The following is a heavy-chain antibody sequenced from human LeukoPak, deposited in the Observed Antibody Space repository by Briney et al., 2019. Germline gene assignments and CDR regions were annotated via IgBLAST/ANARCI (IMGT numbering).Heavy chain of an antibody. Sequence: PSETLSLTCTVSGGSISSYYWSWIRQPAGKGLEWIGHIYTNETTDYNPSLKSRVTMSADTSKNQFSLKLSSVTAADTAMYYCATTTYYYDSSGYVFDYWGQGTLVTVSS. CDR1: GGSISSYY. CDR3: ATTTYYYDSSGYVFDY. J-gene: IGHJ4*02. V-gene: IGHV4-4*07. D-gene: IGHD3-22*01. CDR2: IYTNETT.